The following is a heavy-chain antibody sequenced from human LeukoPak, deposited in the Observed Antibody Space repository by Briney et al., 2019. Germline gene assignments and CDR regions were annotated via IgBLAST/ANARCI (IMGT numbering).Heavy chain of an antibody. CDR1: GFTFSSYA. Sequence: GSLRLSCAASGFTFSSYAMSWVRQAPGKGLEWVSAISGSGGSTYYADSVKGRFTISRDNSKNTLYLQMNSLRAEDTAVYYCANLTPGITMIVVAIRGFDYWGQGTLVTVSS. CDR3: ANLTPGITMIVVAIRGFDY. D-gene: IGHD3-22*01. J-gene: IGHJ4*02. V-gene: IGHV3-23*01. CDR2: ISGSGGST.